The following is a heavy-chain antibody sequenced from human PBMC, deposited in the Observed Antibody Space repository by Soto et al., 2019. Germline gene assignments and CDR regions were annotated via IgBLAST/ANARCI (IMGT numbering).Heavy chain of an antibody. D-gene: IGHD3-22*01. V-gene: IGHV1-18*04. J-gene: IGHJ4*02. Sequence: XLVKVSCKASVYAFTGYGISWVRQAPGQGLEWMGWISTFHGNTNYAQKFQGSVTMTTDTSTSTACMELRSLTSDDTAIYYCARDTYDTTGYPIDYWSQGTLVNVSS. CDR3: ARDTYDTTGYPIDY. CDR1: VYAFTGYG. CDR2: ISTFHGNT.